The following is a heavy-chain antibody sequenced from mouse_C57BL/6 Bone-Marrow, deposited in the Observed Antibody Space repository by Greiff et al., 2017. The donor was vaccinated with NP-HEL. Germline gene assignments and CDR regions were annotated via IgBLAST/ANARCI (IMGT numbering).Heavy chain of an antibody. CDR1: GFTFSDYY. D-gene: IGHD1-1*01. V-gene: IGHV5-12*01. J-gene: IGHJ1*03. CDR2: ISNGGGST. CDR3: ARGIYYYGAGFDV. Sequence: DVHLVESGGGLVQPGGSLKLSCAASGFTFSDYYMYWVRQTPEKRLEWVAYISNGGGSTYYPDTVKGRFTISRDNAKNTLYLQMSRLKSEDTAMYYCARGIYYYGAGFDVWGTGTTVTVSS.